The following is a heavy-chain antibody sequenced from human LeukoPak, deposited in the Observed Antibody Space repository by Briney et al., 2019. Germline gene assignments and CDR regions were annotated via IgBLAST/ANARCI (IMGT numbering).Heavy chain of an antibody. D-gene: IGHD6-19*01. CDR3: ARVPRSGGSIDY. J-gene: IGHJ4*02. CDR2: ISSSGSAT. V-gene: IGHV3-11*01. CDR1: GFTLSDHY. Sequence: PGGSLRLSCAASGFTLSDHYMTWIRQAPGKGLEWVSYISSSGSATHYADSVKGRFTISRDNAKNSLYVQMNNLRAEDTAVYYCARVPRSGGSIDYWGQGTLVTVSS.